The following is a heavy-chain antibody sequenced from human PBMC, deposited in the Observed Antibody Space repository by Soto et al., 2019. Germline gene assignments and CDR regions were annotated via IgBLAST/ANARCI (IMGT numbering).Heavy chain of an antibody. CDR1: GYTFTSYG. J-gene: IGHJ6*03. D-gene: IGHD2-21*01. CDR3: ARCGGDCHYYYYCYMDV. Sequence: QVQLVQSGAEVKKPGASVKVSCKASGYTFTSYGISWVRQAPGQGLEWMGWISAYNGNTNYAQKLQGRVTMTTDTATSTAYMVLRSLRSDDTAVYYCARCGGDCHYYYYCYMDVWGKGTTVTVSS. CDR2: ISAYNGNT. V-gene: IGHV1-18*01.